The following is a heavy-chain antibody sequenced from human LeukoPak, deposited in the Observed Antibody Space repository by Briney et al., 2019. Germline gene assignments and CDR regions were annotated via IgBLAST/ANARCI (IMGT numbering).Heavy chain of an antibody. Sequence: SVKVSCKASGYTFTSYGISWVRQAPGQGLEWMGWISAYNGNTNYAQKLQGRVTMTTDTSTSTAYMELRSLRSDDTAVYYCARDSLMITFGGVIVPLDYWGQGTLVTVSS. CDR2: ISAYNGNT. CDR3: ARDSLMITFGGVIVPLDY. D-gene: IGHD3-16*02. J-gene: IGHJ4*02. CDR1: GYTFTSYG. V-gene: IGHV1-18*01.